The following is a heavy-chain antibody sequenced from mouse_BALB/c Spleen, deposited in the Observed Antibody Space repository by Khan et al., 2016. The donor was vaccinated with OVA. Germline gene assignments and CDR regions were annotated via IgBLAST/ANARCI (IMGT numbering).Heavy chain of an antibody. Sequence: EVELVESGGDLVKPGGSLKLSCAASGFTFSSYSMSWVRQTPDKRLEWVASISSGGDYPYYPDSLKGRFTFSRDNAKNTLYLQISDLKSEDTAMYYCADHLTGSFAYWGKGTLVTVSA. CDR3: ADHLTGSFAY. J-gene: IGHJ3*01. V-gene: IGHV5-6*01. CDR2: ISSGGDYP. CDR1: GFTFSSYS. D-gene: IGHD4-1*01.